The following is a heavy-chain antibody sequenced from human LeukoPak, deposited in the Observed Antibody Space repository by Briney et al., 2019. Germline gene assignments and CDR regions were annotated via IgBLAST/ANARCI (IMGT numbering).Heavy chain of an antibody. CDR3: ARVAILGSFDY. J-gene: IGHJ4*02. CDR1: GFTFSSYW. D-gene: IGHD3-3*01. CDR2: IKQDGSEK. V-gene: IGHV3-7*05. Sequence: GGSLRLSCAASGFTFSSYWMSWVCQAPGKGLEWVANIKQDGSEKYYVDSVKGRFTISRDNAKNSLYLQMNSLRAEDTAVYYCARVAILGSFDYWGQGTLVTVSS.